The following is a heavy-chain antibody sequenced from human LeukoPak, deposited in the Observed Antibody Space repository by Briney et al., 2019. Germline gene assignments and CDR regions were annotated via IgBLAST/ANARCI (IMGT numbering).Heavy chain of an antibody. CDR1: GFTFSSYS. J-gene: IGHJ4*02. CDR3: ARGADSSAPLDY. V-gene: IGHV3-21*01. Sequence: GGSLRLSCAASGFTFSSYSMNWVRQAPGKGLEWVSSISSSSSHIYYADSVKGRFTISRDNAKNSLYLQMNSLRAEDTAVYYCARGADSSAPLDYWGQGTLVTVSS. CDR2: ISSSSSHI. D-gene: IGHD3-22*01.